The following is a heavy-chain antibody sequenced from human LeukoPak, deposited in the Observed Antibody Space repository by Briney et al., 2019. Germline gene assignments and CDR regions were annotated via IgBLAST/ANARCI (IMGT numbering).Heavy chain of an antibody. Sequence: ASVKVSCKASGYTFISYDINWVRQATGQGLEWMGWMNPNSGNTGYAQKFQGRVTMTRNTSISTAYMELSSLRSEDTAVYYCARGALTMIRGAPRPGYYYYMDVWGKGTTVTVSS. V-gene: IGHV1-8*01. CDR3: ARGALTMIRGAPRPGYYYYMDV. CDR1: GYTFISYD. CDR2: MNPNSGNT. D-gene: IGHD3-10*01. J-gene: IGHJ6*03.